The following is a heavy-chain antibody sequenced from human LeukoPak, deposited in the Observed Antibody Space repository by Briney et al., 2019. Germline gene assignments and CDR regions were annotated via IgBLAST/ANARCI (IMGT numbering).Heavy chain of an antibody. CDR1: GFTFSSYG. V-gene: IGHV3-30*02. J-gene: IGHJ4*02. D-gene: IGHD3-16*01. Sequence: GGSLRLSCAASGFTFSSYGMHWVRQAPGKGLEWVAFIRYDGSNKYYADSVKGRFTISRDNSKNTLYLQMNSLRAEDTALYYCAKPTVEGVGFYFDYWGQGTLVTVSS. CDR2: IRYDGSNK. CDR3: AKPTVEGVGFYFDY.